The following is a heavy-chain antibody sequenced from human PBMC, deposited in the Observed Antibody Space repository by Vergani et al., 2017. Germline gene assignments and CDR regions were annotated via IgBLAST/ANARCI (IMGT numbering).Heavy chain of an antibody. CDR1: GFRFSVYS. D-gene: IGHD6-13*01. CDR3: VKDIAASGNYWYFDL. CDR2: ITSDIRTI. Sequence: EVQLVESGGGLVQPGGSLRLSCAASGFRFSVYSMNWVRQAPGKGLEWISYITSDIRTIKYADSVKGRFTISRDNAKNSLYLQMNSLRAEDTALYYCVKDIAASGNYWYFDLWGRGTLVTVSS. J-gene: IGHJ2*01. V-gene: IGHV3-48*04.